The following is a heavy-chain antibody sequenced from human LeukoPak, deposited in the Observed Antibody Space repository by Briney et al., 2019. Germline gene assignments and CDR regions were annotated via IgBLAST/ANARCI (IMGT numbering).Heavy chain of an antibody. V-gene: IGHV1-8*01. Sequence: ASVKVSCKASGYTFTSYDINWVRQATGQGLEWMGWMYPNSGNTGYAQKFQGRVTMTRNTSISTAYMELSSLRSEDTAVYYCARSGYDWYYFDYWGQGTLVTVSS. J-gene: IGHJ4*02. CDR2: MYPNSGNT. D-gene: IGHD5-12*01. CDR1: GYTFTSYD. CDR3: ARSGYDWYYFDY.